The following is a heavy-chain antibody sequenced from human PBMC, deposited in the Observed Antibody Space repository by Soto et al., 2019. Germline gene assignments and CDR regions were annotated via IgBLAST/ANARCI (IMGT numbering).Heavy chain of an antibody. J-gene: IGHJ5*02. CDR2: FDPEDGET. D-gene: IGHD6-13*01. CDR3: ATVSRKGGQQLVQGDFNWFDP. V-gene: IGHV1-24*01. CDR1: GYTLTELS. Sequence: ASVKVSCKVSGYTLTELSMHWVRQAPGKGLEWMGGFDPEDGETIYAQKFQGRVTMTEDTSTDTAYMELSSLRSEDTAVYYCATVSRKGGQQLVQGDFNWFDPWGQGTLVTVSS.